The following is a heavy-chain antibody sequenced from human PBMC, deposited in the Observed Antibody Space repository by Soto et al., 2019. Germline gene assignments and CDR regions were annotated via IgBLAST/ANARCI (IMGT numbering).Heavy chain of an antibody. CDR1: GGSINNYY. CDR3: ARIRSGSYGYYYYYYGMDV. CDR2: IYYSGST. D-gene: IGHD1-26*01. Sequence: PSETLSITCTVSGGSINNYYWSWVRQPPGKGLEWIGYIYYSGSTNYNPYLKSRVTISVDTSKNQFSLKLSSVTAADTAVYYCARIRSGSYGYYYYYYGMDVWGQGTTVTVSS. J-gene: IGHJ6*02. V-gene: IGHV4-59*12.